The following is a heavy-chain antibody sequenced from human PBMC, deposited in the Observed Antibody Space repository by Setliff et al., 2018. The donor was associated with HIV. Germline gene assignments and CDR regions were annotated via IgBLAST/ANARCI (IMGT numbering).Heavy chain of an antibody. CDR3: ARDAVPADAYYFDY. Sequence: GASVKVSCVASGFNVSSNYMSWVRQAPGKGLEWVSVIYSGGSTYYADSVKGRFIISRDISENTLILQMNSLGAEDTAVYYCARDAVPADAYYFDYWGQGTLVTVSS. D-gene: IGHD6-19*01. V-gene: IGHV3-66*01. J-gene: IGHJ4*02. CDR1: GFNVSSNY. CDR2: IYSGGST.